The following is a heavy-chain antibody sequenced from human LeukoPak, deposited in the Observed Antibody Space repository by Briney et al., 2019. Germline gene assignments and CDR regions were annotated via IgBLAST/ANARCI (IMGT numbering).Heavy chain of an antibody. D-gene: IGHD5-12*01. V-gene: IGHV3-48*03. CDR3: ARGAVRGYSGGSSVDY. CDR2: ISSSGSTI. Sequence: GGSLRLSCAASGFTFSSYEMNWVRQAPGKGLEWVSYISSSGSTIYYADSVKGRFTISRDNAKNSLYLQMNSLRAEDTAVYYCARGAVRGYSGGSSVDYWGQGTLVTVSS. J-gene: IGHJ4*02. CDR1: GFTFSSYE.